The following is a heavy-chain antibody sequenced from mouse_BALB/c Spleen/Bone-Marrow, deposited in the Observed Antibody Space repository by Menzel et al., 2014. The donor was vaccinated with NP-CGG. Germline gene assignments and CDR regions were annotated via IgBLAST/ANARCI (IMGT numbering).Heavy chain of an antibody. CDR2: INSNGGST. V-gene: IGHV5-6-3*01. J-gene: IGHJ2*01. D-gene: IGHD2-14*01. CDR1: GFTFSSYG. Sequence: EVKVVESGGGLVQPGGSLKLSCAASGFTFSSYGMSWVRQTPDKRLELVATINSNGGSTYYPDSVKGRFTISRDNAKNTLYLQMSSLKSEDTAMYYCAGPYRYYFDYWGQGTTLTVSS. CDR3: AGPYRYYFDY.